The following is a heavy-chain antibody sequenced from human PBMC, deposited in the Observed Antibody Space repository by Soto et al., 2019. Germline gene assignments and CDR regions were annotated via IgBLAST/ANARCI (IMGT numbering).Heavy chain of an antibody. Sequence: EVQLLESGGGLVQPGGALRLSCAASGLTFSSYAMNWVRQAPGKGLEWVSGVSGGGGSTYYADSVKGRFTISRDNPKNTLYLQMNGLRAEDTAVYYCAKDSSGYSYDHNAFDIWGQGTMVTVSS. CDR2: VSGGGGST. CDR1: GLTFSSYA. CDR3: AKDSSGYSYDHNAFDI. J-gene: IGHJ3*02. D-gene: IGHD5-18*01. V-gene: IGHV3-23*01.